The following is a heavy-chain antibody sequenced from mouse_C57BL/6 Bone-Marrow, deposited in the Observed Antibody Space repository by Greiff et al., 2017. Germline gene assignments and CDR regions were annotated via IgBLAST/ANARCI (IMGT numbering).Heavy chain of an antibody. CDR1: GYTFTSYG. CDR3: AVRQLRLPFAY. D-gene: IGHD3-2*02. CDR2: INPRSGNT. Sequence: VQLKQSGAELARPGASVKLSCKASGYTFTSYGISWVKQRTGQGLEWIGEINPRSGNTYYNEKFKGKATLTADKSSSTAYMELRSLTSEDSAVYFYAVRQLRLPFAYWGQGTLVTVSA. V-gene: IGHV1-81*01. J-gene: IGHJ3*01.